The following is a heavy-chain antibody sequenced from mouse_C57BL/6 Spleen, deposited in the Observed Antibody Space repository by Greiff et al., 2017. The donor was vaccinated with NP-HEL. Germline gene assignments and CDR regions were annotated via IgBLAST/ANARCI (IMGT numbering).Heavy chain of an antibody. Sequence: QVHVKQPGAELVRPGSSVKLSCKASGYTFTSYWMHWVKQRPIQGLEWIGNIDPSDSETHYNQKFKDKATLTVDKSSSTAYMQLSSLTSEDSAVYYCAREVDSFAYWGQGTLVTVSA. D-gene: IGHD1-1*02. V-gene: IGHV1-52*01. CDR1: GYTFTSYW. CDR2: IDPSDSET. J-gene: IGHJ3*01. CDR3: AREVDSFAY.